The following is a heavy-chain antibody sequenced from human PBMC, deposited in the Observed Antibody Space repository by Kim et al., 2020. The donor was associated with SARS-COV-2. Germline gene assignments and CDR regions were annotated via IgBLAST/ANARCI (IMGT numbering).Heavy chain of an antibody. J-gene: IGHJ4*02. CDR3: AREGQQYYYDSSGYYSLDD. CDR1: GFTFSSYE. CDR2: ISSSGSTI. V-gene: IGHV3-48*03. Sequence: GGSLRLSCAASGFTFSSYEMNWVRQAPGKGLEWVSYISSSGSTIYYADSVKGRFTISRDNAKNSLYLQMNSLRAEDTAVYYCAREGQQYYYDSSGYYSLDDWGQGTLVTVSS. D-gene: IGHD3-22*01.